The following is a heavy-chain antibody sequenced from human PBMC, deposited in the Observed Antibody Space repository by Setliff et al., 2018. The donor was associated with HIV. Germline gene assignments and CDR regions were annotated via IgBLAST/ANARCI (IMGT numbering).Heavy chain of an antibody. CDR1: VGSFSGYY. CDR3: ARGGGSSWSHFDC. V-gene: IGHV4-59*01. CDR2: IYYSGST. D-gene: IGHD6-13*01. Sequence: NPSETPSLTCAVYVGSFSGYYWSWIRQPPGKGLEWIGYIYYSGSTNYNPSLKSRVTISVDTSKNQFSLKLSSVTAADTAVYYCARGGGSSWSHFDCWGQGTLVTVSS. J-gene: IGHJ4*02.